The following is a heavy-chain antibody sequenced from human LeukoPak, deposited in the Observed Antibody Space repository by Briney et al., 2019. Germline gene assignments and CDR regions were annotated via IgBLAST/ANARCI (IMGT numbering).Heavy chain of an antibody. Sequence: SETLSLTCAVYGGSFSGYYWSWIRQPPGKGLEWIGEINHSGSTNYNPSLKSRVTISVDTSKNQLSLKLSSVTAADTAVYYCARSGYSGYEYYFDYWGQGTLVTVSS. CDR2: INHSGST. D-gene: IGHD5-12*01. J-gene: IGHJ4*02. V-gene: IGHV4-34*01. CDR3: ARSGYSGYEYYFDY. CDR1: GGSFSGYY.